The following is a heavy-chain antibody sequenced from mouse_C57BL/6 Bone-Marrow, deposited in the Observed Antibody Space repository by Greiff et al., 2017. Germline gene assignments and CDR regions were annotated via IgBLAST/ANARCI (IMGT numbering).Heavy chain of an antibody. CDR1: GFTFSSYA. CDR2: ISDGGGST. CDR3: ARGTYHYGIRRYFDV. V-gene: IGHV5-4*01. J-gene: IGHJ1*03. D-gene: IGHD1-1*01. Sequence: EVHLVESGGGLVKPGGSLKLSCAASGFTFSSYAMSWVRQTPETRLEWVATISDGGGSTYYPDTVKGRFTISRDNAKNTLYLQMSRLKSEDTAMYYCARGTYHYGIRRYFDVWGTGTTGTVSS.